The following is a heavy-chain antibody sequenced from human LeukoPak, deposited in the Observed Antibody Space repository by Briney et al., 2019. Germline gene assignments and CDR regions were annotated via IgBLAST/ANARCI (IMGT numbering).Heavy chain of an antibody. D-gene: IGHD1-14*01. CDR3: ARDRNTALYYYYGMDV. V-gene: IGHV4-61*01. CDR1: GGSISSSSYS. Sequence: PSETLSLTCTVSGGSISSSSYSWSWIRQPPGKGLEWIGYIYYSGSTNYNPSLKSRVTISVDTSKNQFSLKLSSVTAADTAVYYCARDRNTALYYYYGMDVWGQGTTVTVSS. CDR2: IYYSGST. J-gene: IGHJ6*02.